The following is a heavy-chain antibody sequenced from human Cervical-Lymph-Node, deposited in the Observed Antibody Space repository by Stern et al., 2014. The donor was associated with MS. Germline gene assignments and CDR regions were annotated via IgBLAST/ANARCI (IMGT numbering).Heavy chain of an antibody. CDR1: EYTFTGYY. CDR2: INPNRGDT. J-gene: IGHJ5*02. D-gene: IGHD2-2*01. CDR3: ARSVRLVRSSTNGWLAP. Sequence: VQLVESGAEVKKPGASVKISCKASEYTFTGYYIHWVRQAPGHGLEWMGWINPNRGDTNYAQKFQGWVTMTRDTSIGTAYLELSSLRSNDTAVYYCARSVRLVRSSTNGWLAPWGQGTLVTVSP. V-gene: IGHV1-2*04.